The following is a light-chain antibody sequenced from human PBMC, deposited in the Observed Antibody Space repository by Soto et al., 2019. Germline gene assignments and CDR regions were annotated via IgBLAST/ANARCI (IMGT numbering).Light chain of an antibody. CDR1: HSIDNY. V-gene: IGKV1-39*01. CDR2: AAS. CDR3: QQCFSIPPT. Sequence: DIQMTQSPSSLSASVGDRITITCRASHSIDNYLSWYQLKPGKAPRLLIYAASNLQRGVPSRFTGSGSGTDFTLTINYLQPDDFAVYYCQQCFSIPPTFGHGTKVETK. J-gene: IGKJ1*01.